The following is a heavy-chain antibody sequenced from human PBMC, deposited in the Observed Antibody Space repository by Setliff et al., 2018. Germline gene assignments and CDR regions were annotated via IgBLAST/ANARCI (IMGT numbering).Heavy chain of an antibody. CDR1: GLTFNNYA. J-gene: IGHJ4*02. V-gene: IGHV3-48*03. CDR3: ARAAAPAGGRVYYDL. CDR2: IRRSSGSDT. Sequence: GGSLRLSCAASGLTFNNYAMSWIRQAPGKGLEWVAFIRRSSGSDTYYADSVKGRFTISRDNAMNSLYLQMNSLRAEDTAIYYCARAAAPAGGRVYYDLWGQGTLVTVSS. D-gene: IGHD6-13*01.